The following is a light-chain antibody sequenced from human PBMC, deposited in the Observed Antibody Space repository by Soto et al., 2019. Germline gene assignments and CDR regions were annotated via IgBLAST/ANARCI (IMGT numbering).Light chain of an antibody. Sequence: DIQMTQSPSSLSASVGDRVTITCRASQSISNYLNWYQQKPGKAPKLLIYAASSLQSVFPSRFSGSGSGTDFTLTISSLQPEDFAPYYCQQSFGTLFTFGPGTKVDIK. CDR1: QSISNY. CDR3: QQSFGTLFT. J-gene: IGKJ3*01. CDR2: AAS. V-gene: IGKV1-39*01.